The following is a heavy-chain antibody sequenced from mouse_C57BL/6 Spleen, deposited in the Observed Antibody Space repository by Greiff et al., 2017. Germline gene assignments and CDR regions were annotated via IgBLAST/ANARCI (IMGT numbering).Heavy chain of an antibody. CDR2: IDPSDSYT. CDR1: GYTFTSYW. J-gene: IGHJ4*01. D-gene: IGHD4-1*01. V-gene: IGHV1-69*01. Sequence: VQLQQPGAELVMPGASVKLSCKASGYTFTSYWMHWVKQRPGQGLEWIGEIDPSDSYTNYNQKFKGKSTLTVDKSSSTAYMQLSSLTSEDSAVYYCARRFPGTRGAMDYWGQGTSVTVSS. CDR3: ARRFPGTRGAMDY.